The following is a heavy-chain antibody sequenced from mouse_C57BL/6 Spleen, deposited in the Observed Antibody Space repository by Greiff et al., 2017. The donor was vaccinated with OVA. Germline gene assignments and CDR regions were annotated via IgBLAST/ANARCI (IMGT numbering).Heavy chain of an antibody. CDR2: IYPRSGNT. CDR1: GYTFTSYG. D-gene: IGHD1-1*01. J-gene: IGHJ4*01. Sequence: QVQLQQSGAELARPGASVKLSCKASGYTFTSYGISWVKQRTGQGLEWIGEIYPRSGNTYYNEKFKGKATLTADKSSSTAYMELRSLTSEDSAVYFCARATVVENYYAMGYWGQGTSVTVSS. CDR3: ARATVVENYYAMGY. V-gene: IGHV1-81*01.